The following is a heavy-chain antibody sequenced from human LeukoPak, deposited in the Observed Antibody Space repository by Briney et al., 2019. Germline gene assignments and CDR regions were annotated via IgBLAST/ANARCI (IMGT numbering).Heavy chain of an antibody. V-gene: IGHV4-30-2*01. CDR3: ARAVLLWFGETEVNWFDP. CDR1: XGSISSGGYS. Sequence: SETLSLTCAVSXGSISSGGYSWSWIRQPPGKGLEWIGYIYHSGSTYYNPSLKSRVTISVDRSKNQFSLKLSSVTAADTAVYYCARAVLLWFGETEVNWFDPWGQGTLVTVSS. CDR2: IYHSGST. J-gene: IGHJ5*02. D-gene: IGHD3-10*01.